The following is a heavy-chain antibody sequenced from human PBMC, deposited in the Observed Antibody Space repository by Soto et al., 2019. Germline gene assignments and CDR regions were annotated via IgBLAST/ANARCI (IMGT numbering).Heavy chain of an antibody. V-gene: IGHV1-2*02. CDR3: ARAGLTTLELATMY. D-gene: IGHD5-12*01. Sequence: QVQLVQSGAEVKKPGASVKISCNPSGYTFSNYFIQWLRQAPGQGLEWMGWINPNGGATNDAQKFQGRVIMTRDTSINTVYMALSRLPSDDTAVYYCARAGLTTLELATMYWGQGTLVTVSS. CDR2: INPNGGAT. J-gene: IGHJ4*02. CDR1: GYTFSNYF.